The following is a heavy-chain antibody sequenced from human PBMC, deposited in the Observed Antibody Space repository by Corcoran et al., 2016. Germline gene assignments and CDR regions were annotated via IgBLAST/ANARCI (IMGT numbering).Heavy chain of an antibody. Sequence: QVQLQESGPGQVKPSEPLSLTCTVSGGSISSYYWRWIRQPAGKGLEWIGRIYTSGSTNYNPSLKSRVTMSVDTSKNQFSRKLSSVTAADTAVWYCARDPYSSSWYPYYYYGMDVWGQGTRVTVAS. CDR3: ARDPYSSSWYPYYYYGMDV. CDR1: GGSISSYY. V-gene: IGHV4-4*07. D-gene: IGHD6-13*01. J-gene: IGHJ6*02. CDR2: IYTSGST.